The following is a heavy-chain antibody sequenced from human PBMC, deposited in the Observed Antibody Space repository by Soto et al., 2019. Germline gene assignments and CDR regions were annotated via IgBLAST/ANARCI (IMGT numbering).Heavy chain of an antibody. CDR2: IWYDGSNK. CDR1: GFTFSSYG. Sequence: PGGSPRLSCAASGFTFSSYGMHWVRQAPGKGLEWVAVIWYDGSNKYYADSVKGRFTISRDNSKNTLYLQMNSLRAEDTAVYYCARDRGSSGWYSTFDYWGQGTLVTVS. J-gene: IGHJ4*02. D-gene: IGHD6-19*01. CDR3: ARDRGSSGWYSTFDY. V-gene: IGHV3-33*01.